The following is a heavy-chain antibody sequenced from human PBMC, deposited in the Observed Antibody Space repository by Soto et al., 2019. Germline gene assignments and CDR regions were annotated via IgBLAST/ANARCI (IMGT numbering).Heavy chain of an antibody. CDR1: GYTFNSYA. D-gene: IGHD6-6*01. J-gene: IGHJ4*02. CDR2: INAGNGNK. CDR3: ARDRSILDY. Sequence: QVQLVQSGAEVKKPGASVKVSCKASGYTFNSYAMHWVRQAPGQRLEWMGWINAGNGNKKHSQKFQGRVTITRDTSASTAYMELSSLRSEDTAVYYCARDRSILDYWGQGTLVTVSS. V-gene: IGHV1-3*01.